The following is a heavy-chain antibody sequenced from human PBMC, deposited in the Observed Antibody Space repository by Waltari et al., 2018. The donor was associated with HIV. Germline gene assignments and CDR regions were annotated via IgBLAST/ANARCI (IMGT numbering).Heavy chain of an antibody. CDR1: GGSVSSSDYS. V-gene: IGHV4-30-4*08. D-gene: IGHD3-22*01. Sequence: QVQLQESGPGLVKPSQTLSLTCTVSGGSVSSSDYSWHWIRQPPGKGLEWIGYIYYNENTYYNPSLKSRLTISLDRSKSQFSLKLSSVTAADTAVYYCARSRHDYYDSSGYYRGAFDIWGQGTMVPVSS. J-gene: IGHJ3*02. CDR3: ARSRHDYYDSSGYYRGAFDI. CDR2: IYYNENT.